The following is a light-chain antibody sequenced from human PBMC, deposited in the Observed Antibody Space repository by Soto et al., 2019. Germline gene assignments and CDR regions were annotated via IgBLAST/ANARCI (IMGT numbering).Light chain of an antibody. Sequence: DIQMTQSPSTLSASVGDRVTITCRASQSISNWLAWYQQKPGKAPKLLIYRASTLESGVPSRFSGSGSGTEFTLTISSLQPDDFAVYYCQQYNSWPPITFGQGTRLEIK. CDR3: QQYNSWPPIT. CDR2: RAS. J-gene: IGKJ5*01. CDR1: QSISNW. V-gene: IGKV1-5*03.